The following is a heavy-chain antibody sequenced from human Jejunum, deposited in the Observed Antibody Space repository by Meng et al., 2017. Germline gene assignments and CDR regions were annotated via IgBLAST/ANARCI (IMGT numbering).Heavy chain of an antibody. J-gene: IGHJ4*02. CDR3: ARVGGGLGSYAY. CDR1: GFTFSTYT. D-gene: IGHD3-10*01. CDR2: ITYNGRST. Sequence: GGSLRLSCIASGFTFSTYTFHWVRQAPGKGLEYVSAITYNGRSTNYADSVKGRFTVSRDNSGNTLHLEMGSLRGDDTAVYYCARVGGGLGSYAYWGQGMLVNGAS. V-gene: IGHV3-64*02.